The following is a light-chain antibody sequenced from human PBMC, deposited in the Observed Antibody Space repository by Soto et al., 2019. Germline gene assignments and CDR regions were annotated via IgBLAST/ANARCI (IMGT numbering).Light chain of an antibody. CDR1: QSVSSN. Sequence: IVMTQSPATLSVSPGERVTLSCRASQSVSSNLAWYQQKVGQAPRLLIYGASTRATGIPARFSGSGSGTDFTLTISSLEPEDFAVYYCQQRSNWPPLTFGGGTKVDIK. CDR2: GAS. CDR3: QQRSNWPPLT. J-gene: IGKJ4*01. V-gene: IGKV3-11*01.